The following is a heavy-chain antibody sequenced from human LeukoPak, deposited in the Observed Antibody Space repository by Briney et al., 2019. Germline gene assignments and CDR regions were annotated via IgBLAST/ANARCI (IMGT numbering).Heavy chain of an antibody. V-gene: IGHV1-2*02. CDR3: SRRMAAAATFVY. CDR1: GYTFTGYY. J-gene: IGHJ4*02. D-gene: IGHD6-25*01. Sequence: GASVKVSCKTSGYTFTGYYIHWVRQAPGQGLEWMGWISPDNGDTNYAQKFQGRVTMTRDTSISTAYMELSRLKYDDTAVYYCSRRMAAAATFVYWGQGTLVTVSS. CDR2: ISPDNGDT.